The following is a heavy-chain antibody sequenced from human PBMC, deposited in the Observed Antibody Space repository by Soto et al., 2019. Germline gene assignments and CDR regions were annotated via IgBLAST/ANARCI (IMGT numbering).Heavy chain of an antibody. CDR2: IDWDDEK. CDR3: THTSGHSSTGADN. Sequence: SGPTLVNPTQTLTLTCTFSGFSLSTSGMCVSWIRQPPGKALEWLALIDWDDEKYYSTSLKTRLTISKDTSKNQVVLIMTNMDPVDTGTYYCTHTSGHSSTGADNWGQGTQVTVSS. D-gene: IGHD6-19*01. J-gene: IGHJ4*02. V-gene: IGHV2-70*13. CDR1: GFSLSTSGMC.